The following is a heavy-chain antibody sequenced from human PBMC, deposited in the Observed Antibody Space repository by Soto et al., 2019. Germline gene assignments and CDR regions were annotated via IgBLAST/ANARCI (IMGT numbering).Heavy chain of an antibody. V-gene: IGHV4-59*01. Sequence: PSETLSLTCTVSGGSISSYYWSWIRQPPGKGLEWIGYIYYSGSTNYNPSLKSRVTISVDTSKNQFSLKLSSVPAADTAVYYCAREGGFSDCSSTSCYLGWFDPWGQGTLVTVSS. CDR3: AREGGFSDCSSTSCYLGWFDP. D-gene: IGHD2-2*01. CDR1: GGSISSYY. CDR2: IYYSGST. J-gene: IGHJ5*02.